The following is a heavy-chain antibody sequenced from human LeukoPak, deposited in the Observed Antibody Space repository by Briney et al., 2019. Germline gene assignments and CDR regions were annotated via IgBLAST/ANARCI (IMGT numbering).Heavy chain of an antibody. V-gene: IGHV4-59*02. CDR1: GGSVSSYY. Sequence: SETLSLTCTVSGGSVSSYYWSWIRQPPGKGLEWIGYIYYTENTNYNPSLKSRVTISIDTSKNQFSLKLSSVTAADTAAYYCARAHSSTLYFDYWGQGTLVTVSS. CDR2: IYYTENT. J-gene: IGHJ4*02. D-gene: IGHD6-13*01. CDR3: ARAHSSTLYFDY.